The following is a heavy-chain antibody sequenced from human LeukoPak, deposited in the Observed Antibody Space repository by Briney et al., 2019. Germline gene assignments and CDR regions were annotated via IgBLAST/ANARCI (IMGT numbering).Heavy chain of an antibody. J-gene: IGHJ6*03. CDR1: GFTFSSYA. CDR3: RVGATMDYYYMDV. V-gene: IGHV3-23*01. CDR2: ISGSGGST. Sequence: PGGSLRLSCAASGFTFSSYAMSWVRQAPGKGLEWVSAISGSGGSTYYADSVKGRFTISRDNSKNTLYLQMNSLRAEDTAVYYCRVGATMDYYYMDVWGKGTTVTVSS. D-gene: IGHD1-26*01.